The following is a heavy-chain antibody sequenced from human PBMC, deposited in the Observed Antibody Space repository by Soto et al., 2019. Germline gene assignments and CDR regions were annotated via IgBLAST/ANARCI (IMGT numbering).Heavy chain of an antibody. CDR1: GFTFSSYW. D-gene: IGHD3-3*01. J-gene: IGHJ5*02. Sequence: EVQLVESGGGLVQPGGSLRLSCAASGFTFSSYWMSWVRQAPGKGLEWVANIKQDGSEKYYVDSVKGRFTISRDNAKSSLYLQMNSLRAEDTAVYYCAGGRTYYDFWSGFGSSLGWFDPWGQGTLVTVSS. CDR2: IKQDGSEK. V-gene: IGHV3-7*03. CDR3: AGGRTYYDFWSGFGSSLGWFDP.